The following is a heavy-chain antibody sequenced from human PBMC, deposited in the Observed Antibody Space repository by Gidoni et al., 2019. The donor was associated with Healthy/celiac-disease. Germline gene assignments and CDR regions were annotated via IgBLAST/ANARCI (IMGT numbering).Heavy chain of an antibody. Sequence: QVQLVQSGAEVKKPGASVKVSCKASGYTFTGYYMHWVRQAPGQGLEWMGWINPNSGGTNYAQKFQGRVTMTRDTSISTAYMELSRLRSDDTAVYYCARDLQVYSSGWYWVYWGQGTLVTVSS. V-gene: IGHV1-2*02. CDR3: ARDLQVYSSGWYWVY. J-gene: IGHJ4*02. CDR1: GYTFTGYY. CDR2: INPNSGGT. D-gene: IGHD6-19*01.